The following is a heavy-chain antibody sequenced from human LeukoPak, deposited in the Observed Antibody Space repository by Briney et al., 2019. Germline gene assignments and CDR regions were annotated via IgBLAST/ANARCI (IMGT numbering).Heavy chain of an antibody. V-gene: IGHV4-59*12. CDR3: AIYSSSSGDFDY. Sequence: SETLSLTCTVSGGSISGYYWSWIRQPLGKGLEWIGYIYYSESANYNPSLKSRVTISIDTSKNQFSLKLSSVTAADTAVYYCAIYSSSSGDFDYWGQGTLVTVSS. CDR1: GGSISGYY. J-gene: IGHJ4*02. CDR2: IYYSESA. D-gene: IGHD6-6*01.